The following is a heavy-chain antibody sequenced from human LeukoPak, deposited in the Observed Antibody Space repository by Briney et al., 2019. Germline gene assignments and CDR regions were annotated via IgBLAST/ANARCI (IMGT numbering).Heavy chain of an antibody. J-gene: IGHJ4*02. CDR2: INHNGST. D-gene: IGHD6-19*01. CDR3: ARHVGYSSGWSFDS. V-gene: IGHV4-34*01. Sequence: SETLSLTCAVYGGSFSGYYWSWIRQPPGKGLEWIGEINHNGSTNYNPSLKSRVTISVDTSKGHFSLNLSSVTAADTAVYYCARHVGYSSGWSFDSWGQGTLVTVSS. CDR1: GGSFSGYY.